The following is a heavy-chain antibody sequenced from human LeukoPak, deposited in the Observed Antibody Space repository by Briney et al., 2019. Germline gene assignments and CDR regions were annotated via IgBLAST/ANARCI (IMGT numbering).Heavy chain of an antibody. J-gene: IGHJ5*02. V-gene: IGHV4-34*01. CDR3: ARGESGSYCPRNNWFDP. Sequence: SETLSLTCAVYGGSFSGYYWSWIRQPPGKGLEWIGEINHSGSTNYNPSLKSRVTISVDTSKNQFSLKLSSVTAADTAVYYCARGESGSYCPRNNWFDPWGQGTLVTVSS. CDR1: GGSFSGYY. D-gene: IGHD3-10*01. CDR2: INHSGST.